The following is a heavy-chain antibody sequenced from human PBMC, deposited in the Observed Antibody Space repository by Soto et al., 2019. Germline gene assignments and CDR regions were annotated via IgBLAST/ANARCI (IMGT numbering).Heavy chain of an antibody. CDR1: GFTFSNFS. Sequence: GGSLRLSCVGSGFTFSNFSINWVRQAPGKGLEWVSSISSRSDIYYADSVKGRFTISRDNAKNSVSLQMNSLRAEDTAVYYCAREYTAWPLAYGLDVWGQGTTVTVSS. V-gene: IGHV3-21*01. D-gene: IGHD2-2*02. J-gene: IGHJ6*02. CDR2: ISSRSDI. CDR3: AREYTAWPLAYGLDV.